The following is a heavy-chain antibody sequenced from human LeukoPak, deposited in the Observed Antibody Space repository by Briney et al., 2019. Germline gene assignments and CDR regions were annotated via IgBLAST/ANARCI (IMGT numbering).Heavy chain of an antibody. J-gene: IGHJ4*02. D-gene: IGHD2-15*01. Sequence: ASVKVSCKVSGYTLTELSMHWVRQAPGKGLEWMGGFDPEDGETIYARKFQGRVTMTGDTSTDTAYMELSSLRSEDTAVYYCATGTWATPIDYWGQGTLVTVSS. V-gene: IGHV1-24*01. CDR3: ATGTWATPIDY. CDR2: FDPEDGET. CDR1: GYTLTELS.